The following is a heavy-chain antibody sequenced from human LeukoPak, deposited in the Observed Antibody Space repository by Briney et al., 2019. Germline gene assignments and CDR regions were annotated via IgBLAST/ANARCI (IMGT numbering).Heavy chain of an antibody. CDR1: GGSFSGYY. D-gene: IGHD5-12*01. Sequence: SSETLSLTCAVYGGSFSGYYWSWIRQPPGKGLEWIGEINHSGSTNYNPSLKSRVTISVDTSKNQFSLKLSSVTAADTAVHYCARGRGRWLQLDPQKLYYFGYWGQGTLVTVSS. CDR3: ARGRGRWLQLDPQKLYYFGY. CDR2: INHSGST. V-gene: IGHV4-34*01. J-gene: IGHJ4*02.